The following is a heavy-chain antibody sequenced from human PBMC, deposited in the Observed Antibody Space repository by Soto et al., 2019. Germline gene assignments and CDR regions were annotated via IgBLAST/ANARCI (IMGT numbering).Heavy chain of an antibody. D-gene: IGHD3-10*01. J-gene: IGHJ3*02. CDR3: ASLGWFGEWDAFDI. V-gene: IGHV3-30-3*01. CDR2: ISYDGSNK. Sequence: GGPLRLSCAAFGFTISSYAMHWVRQAPGKGLEWVAVISYDGSNKYYADSVKGRFTISRDNSKNTLYLQMNSLRAEDTAVYYCASLGWFGEWDAFDIWGQGTMVTVSS. CDR1: GFTISSYA.